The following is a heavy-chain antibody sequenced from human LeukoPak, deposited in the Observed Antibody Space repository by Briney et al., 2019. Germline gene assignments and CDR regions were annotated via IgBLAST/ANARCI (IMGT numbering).Heavy chain of an antibody. D-gene: IGHD1-26*01. CDR3: ARAPFGVYSGSYWDY. CDR1: GFTFSTYS. Sequence: PGGSLRLSCAVSGFTFSTYSMSWVRQAPGKGLEWVSYISSGSSTISYADSVKGRFTISRDNAKNSLYLQMNSLRDEDTAVYYCARAPFGVYSGSYWDYWGQGTLVTVSS. CDR2: ISSGSSTI. V-gene: IGHV3-48*02. J-gene: IGHJ4*02.